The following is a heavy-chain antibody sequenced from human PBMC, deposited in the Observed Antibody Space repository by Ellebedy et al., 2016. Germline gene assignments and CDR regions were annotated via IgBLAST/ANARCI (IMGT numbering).Heavy chain of an antibody. D-gene: IGHD4-17*01. CDR1: GGSISSSSYY. CDR3: ARQKEDYGDYDNRNQGPWFDP. V-gene: IGHV4-39*01. CDR2: IYYSGST. J-gene: IGHJ5*02. Sequence: SETLSLTCTVSGGSISSSSYYWGWIRQPPGKGLEWIGSIYYSGSTYYNPSLKSRVTISVDTSKNQFSLKLSSVTAADTAVYYCARQKEDYGDYDNRNQGPWFDPWGQGTLVTVSS.